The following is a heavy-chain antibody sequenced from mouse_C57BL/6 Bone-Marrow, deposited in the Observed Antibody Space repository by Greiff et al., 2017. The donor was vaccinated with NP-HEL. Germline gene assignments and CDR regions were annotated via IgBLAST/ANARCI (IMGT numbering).Heavy chain of an antibody. CDR1: GFTFSSYA. V-gene: IGHV5-4*03. Sequence: EVMLVESGGGLVKPGGSLKLSCAASGFTFSSYAMSWVRQTPEKRLEWVATISDGGSYTYYPDNVKGRFTFSRDNAENNLYLQMSHLKSGDTAMYYCASFYCSDPWFAYWGQGTLVTVSA. CDR2: ISDGGSYT. CDR3: ASFYCSDPWFAY. D-gene: IGHD2-13*01. J-gene: IGHJ3*01.